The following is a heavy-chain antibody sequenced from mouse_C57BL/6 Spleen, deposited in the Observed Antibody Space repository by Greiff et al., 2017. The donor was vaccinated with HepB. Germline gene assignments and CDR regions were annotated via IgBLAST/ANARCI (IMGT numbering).Heavy chain of an antibody. V-gene: IGHV1-74*01. CDR1: GYTFTSYW. J-gene: IGHJ4*01. CDR2: IHPSDSDT. D-gene: IGHD2-4*01. Sequence: QVQLQQPGAELVKPGASVKVSCKASGYTFTSYWMHWVKQRPGQGLEWIGRIHPSDSDTNYNRKFKGKATLTVDKSSSTAYMQLSSLTSEDSAVYYCAIESGSYDYDGGVYAMDYWGQGTSVTVSS. CDR3: AIESGSYDYDGGVYAMDY.